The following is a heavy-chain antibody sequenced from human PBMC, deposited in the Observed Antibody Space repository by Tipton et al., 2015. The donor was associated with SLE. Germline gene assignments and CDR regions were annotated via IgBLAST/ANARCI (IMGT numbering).Heavy chain of an antibody. D-gene: IGHD1-26*01. CDR1: YW. CDR2: IYPGDSDT. J-gene: IGHJ3*02. V-gene: IGHV5-51*04. CDR3: AGRGGSYNAFDI. Sequence: YWSWIRQHPGKGLEWMGIIYPGDSDTRYSPSFQGQVTISADKPISTAYLQWSSLKASDTAMYYCAGRGGSYNAFDIWGQGTMVTVSS.